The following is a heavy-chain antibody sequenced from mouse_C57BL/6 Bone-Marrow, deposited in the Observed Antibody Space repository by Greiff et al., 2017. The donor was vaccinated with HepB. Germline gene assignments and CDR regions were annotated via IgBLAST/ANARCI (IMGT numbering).Heavy chain of an antibody. Sequence: VQLQQSGAELARPGASVKMSCKASGYTFTSYTMHWVKQRPGQGLEWIGYINPSSGYTKYNQKFKDKATLTADKSSSTAYMQLSSLTSEDSAVYYCSRGPVVGYLYFDVWGTGTTVTVSS. CDR2: INPSSGYT. V-gene: IGHV1-4*01. J-gene: IGHJ1*03. CDR1: GYTFTSYT. CDR3: SRGPVVGYLYFDV. D-gene: IGHD1-1*01.